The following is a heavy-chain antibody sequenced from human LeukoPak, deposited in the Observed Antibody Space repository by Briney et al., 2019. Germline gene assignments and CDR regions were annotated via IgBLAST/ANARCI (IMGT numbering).Heavy chain of an antibody. D-gene: IGHD3-10*01. CDR3: ASGDRVVDY. Sequence: PGGSLRLSCAGSGFTFSDYYMSWIRQAPGRGLEWVSYISITSNTNYADSVKGRFTISRDNAKNSLYLQMNSLRAEDTAVYYCASGDRVVDYWGQGTLVTVSS. CDR1: GFTFSDYY. V-gene: IGHV3-11*03. J-gene: IGHJ4*02. CDR2: ISITSNT.